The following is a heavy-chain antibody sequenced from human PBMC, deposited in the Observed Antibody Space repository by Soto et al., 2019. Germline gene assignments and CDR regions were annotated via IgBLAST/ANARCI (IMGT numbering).Heavy chain of an antibody. CDR3: ARGFYCSSTSCLEGYFDY. CDR1: GGSFSGYY. Sequence: SGTLSLTCAVYGGSFSGYYWSWIRQPPGKGLEWIGEINHSGSTNYNPSLKSRVTISVDTSKNQFSLKLSSVTAADTAVYYCARGFYCSSTSCLEGYFDYWGQGTLVNVSS. CDR2: INHSGST. J-gene: IGHJ4*02. D-gene: IGHD2-2*01. V-gene: IGHV4-34*01.